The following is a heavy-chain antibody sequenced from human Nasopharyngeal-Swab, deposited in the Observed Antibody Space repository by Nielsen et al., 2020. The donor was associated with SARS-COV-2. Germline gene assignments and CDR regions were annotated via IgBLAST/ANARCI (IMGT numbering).Heavy chain of an antibody. CDR3: VGSGSYYGGAFDI. CDR1: GFSFRTYW. D-gene: IGHD1-26*01. V-gene: IGHV3-74*01. Sequence: GGSLRLSCAASGFSFRTYWMHWVRQSPGKGLLWVSRIDTDGAITNYADSVKGRFTISRDNAKNTLYLQMNSLRADDTAVYYCVGSGSYYGGAFDIWGQGTMVTVSS. CDR2: IDTDGAIT. J-gene: IGHJ3*02.